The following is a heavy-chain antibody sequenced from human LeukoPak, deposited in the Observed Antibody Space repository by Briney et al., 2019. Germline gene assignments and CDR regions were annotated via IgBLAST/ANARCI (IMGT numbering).Heavy chain of an antibody. V-gene: IGHV3-23*01. D-gene: IGHD3-22*01. CDR2: ISGSGGST. CDR3: AKGRITMIVVVIISPVDFDY. CDR1: GFTFSSYA. Sequence: GGSLRLSCAASGFTFSSYAMSWVRQAPGKGLEWVSAISGSGGSTYYADSVKGRFTISRVNSKNTLYLQMNSLRAEDTAVYYCAKGRITMIVVVIISPVDFDYWGQGTLVTVSS. J-gene: IGHJ4*02.